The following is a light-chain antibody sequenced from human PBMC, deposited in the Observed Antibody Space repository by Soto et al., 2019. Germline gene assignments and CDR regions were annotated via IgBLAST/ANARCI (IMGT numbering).Light chain of an antibody. CDR3: QQYYNYPET. Sequence: DIQMTQSPSTLSGSVGYRVTITCRASQTISSWLAWYQQKPGKAPKLLIYDASSLESGVPSRFSGSGSGTEFTLTISSLQPDDFATYYCQQYYNYPETFGQGTKVDIK. CDR1: QTISSW. CDR2: DAS. V-gene: IGKV1-5*01. J-gene: IGKJ1*01.